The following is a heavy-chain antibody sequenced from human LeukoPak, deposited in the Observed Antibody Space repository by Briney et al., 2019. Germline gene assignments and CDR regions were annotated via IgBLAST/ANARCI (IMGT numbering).Heavy chain of an antibody. D-gene: IGHD3-9*01. J-gene: IGHJ6*02. CDR2: TYYRSKWYN. Sequence: SQTLSLTCAISGDSVSSKSAAWNWIRQSPSRGLEWLGRTYYRSKWYNDYAVSVKSRITINPDTSKNQFSLQLNSVTPEDTAVYYCAREVLRYFDWLLVPMDVWGQGTTVTVSS. CDR3: AREVLRYFDWLLVPMDV. V-gene: IGHV6-1*01. CDR1: GDSVSSKSAA.